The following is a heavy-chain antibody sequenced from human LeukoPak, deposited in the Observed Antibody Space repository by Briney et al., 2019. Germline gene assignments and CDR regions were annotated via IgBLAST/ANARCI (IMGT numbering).Heavy chain of an antibody. CDR3: ARDLGIAVVGEAFDI. J-gene: IGHJ3*02. D-gene: IGHD6-19*01. CDR1: EGTFSSYA. V-gene: IGHV1-69*05. Sequence: KVSCKASEGTFSSYAISWVRQAPGQGLEWMGRIIPIFGTANYAQKFQGRVTITTDESTSTAYMELSSLRSEDTAVYYCARDLGIAVVGEAFDIWGQGTMVTVSS. CDR2: IIPIFGTA.